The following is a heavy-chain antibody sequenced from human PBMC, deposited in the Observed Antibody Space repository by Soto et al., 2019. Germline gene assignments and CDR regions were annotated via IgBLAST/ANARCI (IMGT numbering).Heavy chain of an antibody. J-gene: IGHJ3*02. CDR3: ARRILLWSVRDAFDI. CDR1: GYTYPSYW. Sequence: EVQLVQSGAEVKKPGASLKIACKGFGYTYPSYWMGWLRQMPGNGLEWLGIIYPEDSDTRYSPSFQGQVTISADKSISTAYLQWSSLKASDTAMYYCARRILLWSVRDAFDIWGQGTMVTVSS. CDR2: IYPEDSDT. V-gene: IGHV5-51*03. D-gene: IGHD3-10*01.